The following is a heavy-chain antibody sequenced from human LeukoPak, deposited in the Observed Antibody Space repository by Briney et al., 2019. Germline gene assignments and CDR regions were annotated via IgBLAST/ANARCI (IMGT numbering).Heavy chain of an antibody. CDR2: ISGSGGST. Sequence: PGGSLRLSCAASGFTFSSYAMCWVRQAPGKGLEWVSAISGSGGSTYYADSVKGRFTISRDNSKNTLYLQMNSLRAEDTAVYYCAKDRGITGTTYYYFDYWGQGTLVTVSS. CDR3: AKDRGITGTTYYYFDY. CDR1: GFTFSSYA. J-gene: IGHJ4*02. V-gene: IGHV3-23*01. D-gene: IGHD1-20*01.